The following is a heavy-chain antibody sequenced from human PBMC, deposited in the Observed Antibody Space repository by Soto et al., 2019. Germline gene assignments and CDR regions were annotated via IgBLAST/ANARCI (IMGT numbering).Heavy chain of an antibody. D-gene: IGHD2-2*02. CDR3: ARTRVPAAISVDY. CDR2: IYYSGST. Sequence: SETLSLTCTVSGGSISSGGYYWSWIRQHPGKGLEWIGYIYYSGSTYYNPYLKSRVTISVDTSKNQFSLKLSSVTAADTAVYYCARTRVPAAISVDYWGQGTLVTVSS. V-gene: IGHV4-31*03. J-gene: IGHJ4*02. CDR1: GGSISSGGYY.